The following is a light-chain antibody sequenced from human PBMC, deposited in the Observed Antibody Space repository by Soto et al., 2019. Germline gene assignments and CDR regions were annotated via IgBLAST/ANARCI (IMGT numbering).Light chain of an antibody. CDR3: SSYTSSSTYV. CDR1: SSDVGGYNY. Sequence: QSALTQPASVSGSPGQSITISCTGTSSDVGGYNYVSWHQLHPGKAPKLMVYEVSNRPSGVSNRFSGSKSGNTASLTISGLQAEDEADSYCSSYTSSSTYVFGTGTKGTVL. J-gene: IGLJ1*01. CDR2: EVS. V-gene: IGLV2-14*01.